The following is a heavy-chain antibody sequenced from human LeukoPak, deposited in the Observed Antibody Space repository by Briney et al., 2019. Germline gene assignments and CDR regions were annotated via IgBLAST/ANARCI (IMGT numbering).Heavy chain of an antibody. J-gene: IGHJ5*02. CDR3: ARGAERSIRYFDWLLWHNWFDP. Sequence: ASVKVSCKASGYTFTSYDINWVRQATGQGLEWMGWMNPNSGNTGYAQKFQGRVTMTRNTSISTAYMELSSLRSEDTAVYYCARGAERSIRYFDWLLWHNWFDPWGQGTLVTVSS. D-gene: IGHD3-9*01. CDR2: MNPNSGNT. V-gene: IGHV1-8*01. CDR1: GYTFTSYD.